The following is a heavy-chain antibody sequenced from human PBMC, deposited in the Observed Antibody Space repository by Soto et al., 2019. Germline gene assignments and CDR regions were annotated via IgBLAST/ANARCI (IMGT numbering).Heavy chain of an antibody. D-gene: IGHD4-17*01. CDR1: GFTFTSYA. CDR3: ASESYGGEFDY. V-gene: IGHV1-3*01. J-gene: IGHJ4*02. Sequence: GASVKASCKACGFTFTSYAMHCARQAPGQRLEWMGWINAGNGNTKYSQKFQGRGTITRDTTASTAYMELSSLRSEDTAVYYCASESYGGEFDYWGQGTLVTVSS. CDR2: INAGNGNT.